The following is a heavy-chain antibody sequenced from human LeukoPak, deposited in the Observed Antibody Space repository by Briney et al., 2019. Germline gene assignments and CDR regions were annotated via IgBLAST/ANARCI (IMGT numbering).Heavy chain of an antibody. J-gene: IGHJ3*02. V-gene: IGHV4-4*09. D-gene: IGHD2-2*02. Sequence: SQTLSLTCTVSGGSISSYYWSWIRQPPRKGLERIGYIYTSESTNYNPSLKGRVTISVHPSKSQSSLKLSSATAAEPGVYDCARHMRGYCSTTSCYTPADIWGEGKIVTVSP. CDR1: GGSISSYY. CDR3: ARHMRGYCSTTSCYTPADI. CDR2: IYTSEST.